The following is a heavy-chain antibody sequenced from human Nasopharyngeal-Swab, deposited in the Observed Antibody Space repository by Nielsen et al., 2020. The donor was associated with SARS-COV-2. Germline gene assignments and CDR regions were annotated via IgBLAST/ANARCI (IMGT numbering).Heavy chain of an antibody. CDR2: MNPNSGNT. Sequence: VQVSCTASGYTFTSYDINCVRQATGQGLEWMGWMNPNSGNTGYAQKFQGRVNMTRNTSISTAYMELSSLRSEDTAVYYCARGFLRSLGGSYYYYGMDVWGQGTTVTVSS. V-gene: IGHV1-8*01. J-gene: IGHJ6*02. CDR3: ARGFLRSLGGSYYYYGMDV. D-gene: IGHD2/OR15-2a*01. CDR1: GYTFTSYD.